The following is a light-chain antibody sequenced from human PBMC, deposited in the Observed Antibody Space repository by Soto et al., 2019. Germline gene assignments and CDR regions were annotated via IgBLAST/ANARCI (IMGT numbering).Light chain of an antibody. J-gene: IGLJ2*01. Sequence: QSALTQPASVSGFPGQSITISCTGTSSDVGDYKYVCWYQQLPGRAPRLMIYEVSNRPSGVSNRFSGSKSGNTASLTISGLQAEDECDYYCTSYSRSSTYVVFGGGTKLTVL. CDR2: EVS. CDR3: TSYSRSSTYVV. V-gene: IGLV2-14*01. CDR1: SSDVGDYKY.